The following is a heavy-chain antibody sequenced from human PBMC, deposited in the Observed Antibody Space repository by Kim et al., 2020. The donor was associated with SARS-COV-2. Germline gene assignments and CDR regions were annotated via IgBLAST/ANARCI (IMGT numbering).Heavy chain of an antibody. Sequence: ASVKVSCKASGYTFTGYYMHWVRQAPGQGLEWMGWINPNSGGTNYAQKFQGRVTMTRDTSISTAYMELSRLRSDDTAVYYCARVLGESSSWYGGHYYYYGMDVWGQGTTVTVSS. CDR2: INPNSGGT. J-gene: IGHJ6*02. V-gene: IGHV1-2*02. CDR3: ARVLGESSSWYGGHYYYYGMDV. CDR1: GYTFTGYY. D-gene: IGHD6-13*01.